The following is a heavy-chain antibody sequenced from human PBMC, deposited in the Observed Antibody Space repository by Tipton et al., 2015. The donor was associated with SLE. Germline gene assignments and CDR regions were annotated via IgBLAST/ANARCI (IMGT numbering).Heavy chain of an antibody. CDR2: IYHTGSA. Sequence: TLSLTCTVSGSSISSGFYWGWIRQPPGQGLAWIGSIYHTGSADYTPSLKNRLTISVDTSKNQFSLKLTSVTAADTAVYYCARDWIVGSTGIYYCDYWGQGTLVSVSS. CDR3: ARDWIVGSTGIYYCDY. J-gene: IGHJ4*02. D-gene: IGHD1-26*01. V-gene: IGHV4-38-2*02. CDR1: GSSISSGFY.